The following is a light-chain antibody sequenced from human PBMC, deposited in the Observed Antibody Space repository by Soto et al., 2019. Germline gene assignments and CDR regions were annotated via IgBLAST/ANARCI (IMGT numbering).Light chain of an antibody. CDR2: EVS. V-gene: IGLV2-14*03. CDR3: SSYTNTRTLV. J-gene: IGLJ1*01. Sequence: QSVLTQPASVSGSPGQSITISCSGTSSDLGAYKYVSWYQQHPDKAPKLILYEVSRRPSGASNRFSGSKSGNTASLTISGLLAEDEADYSCSSYTNTRTLVFGTGSKV. CDR1: SSDLGAYKY.